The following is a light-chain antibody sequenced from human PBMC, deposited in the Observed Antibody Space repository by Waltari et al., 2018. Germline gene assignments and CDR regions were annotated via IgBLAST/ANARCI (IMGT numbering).Light chain of an antibody. Sequence: SSDLTQPPSMSVSPGQTARITCSGDALPKAFTSWYQLKPGQAPLLLMYMDTERPSGIPERFSGSTSGATVTLTITGVQAEDEADYYCQSTDNSGSLVLFGGGTKLTVL. J-gene: IGLJ3*02. CDR2: MDT. V-gene: IGLV3-25*03. CDR1: ALPKAF. CDR3: QSTDNSGSLVL.